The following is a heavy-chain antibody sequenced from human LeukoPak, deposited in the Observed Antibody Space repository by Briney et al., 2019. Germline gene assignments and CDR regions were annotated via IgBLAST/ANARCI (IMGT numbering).Heavy chain of an antibody. V-gene: IGHV1-2*06. CDR3: AVFGTARMTSDYYFDF. J-gene: IGHJ4*02. D-gene: IGHD3-3*01. CDR1: RYTFPAYY. Sequence: ASVKDSCKASRYTFPAYYMHWVRPPPGQGLEWMGRLNPNSGGTNYARKFQGRVTITRDTSISTAYMELSRLIFDDTAVYYCAVFGTARMTSDYYFDFWGQGTLVTVSS. CDR2: LNPNSGGT.